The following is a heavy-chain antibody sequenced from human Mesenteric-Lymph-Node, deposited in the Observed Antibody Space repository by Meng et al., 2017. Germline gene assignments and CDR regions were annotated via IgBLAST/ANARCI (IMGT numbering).Heavy chain of an antibody. V-gene: IGHV1-3*01. J-gene: IGHJ4*02. CDR3: ARDRGAARLFDY. D-gene: IGHD6-6*01. Sequence: QVHLWQSGAGVKKPGASVKVSCKACGYTFTNDAIHWVRQAPGQRLEWMGWINAGNGNTKYSQKFQGRVTITRDTSASTAYMELSSLRSEDTAVYYCARDRGAARLFDYWGQGTLVTVSS. CDR1: GYTFTNDA. CDR2: INAGNGNT.